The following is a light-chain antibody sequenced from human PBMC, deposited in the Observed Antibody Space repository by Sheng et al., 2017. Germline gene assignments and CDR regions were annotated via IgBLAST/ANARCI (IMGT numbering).Light chain of an antibody. CDR1: QSVSSN. J-gene: IGKJ2*01. CDR3: QQYNNRGWT. CDR2: GAS. V-gene: IGKV3-15*01. Sequence: EIVMTQSPATLSVSPGERATLSCRASQSVSSNLAWYQQKPGQAPRLLIYGASTRATGIPARFSGSGSGTEFTLTISSLQSEDFAVYYCQQYNNRGWTFGQGTKLEIK.